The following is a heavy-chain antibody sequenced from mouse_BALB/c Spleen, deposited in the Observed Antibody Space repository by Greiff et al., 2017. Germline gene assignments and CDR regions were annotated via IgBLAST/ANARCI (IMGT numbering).Heavy chain of an antibody. J-gene: IGHJ4*01. CDR3: ARGTYGNYEGAMDY. CDR2: IWAGGST. V-gene: IGHV2-9*02. CDR1: GFSLTSYG. Sequence: VKLVESGPGLVAPSQSLSITCTVSGFSLTSYGVHWVRQPPGKGLEWLGVIWAGGSTNYNSALMSRLSISKDNSKSQVFLKMNSLQTDDTAMYYCARGTYGNYEGAMDYWGQGTSVTVSS. D-gene: IGHD2-1*01.